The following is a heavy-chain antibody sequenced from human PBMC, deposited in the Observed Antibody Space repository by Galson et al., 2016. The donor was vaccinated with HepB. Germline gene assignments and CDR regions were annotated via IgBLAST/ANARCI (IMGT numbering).Heavy chain of an antibody. D-gene: IGHD5-18*01. CDR3: ATDPPPAAVDRALITFCYWAMDV. V-gene: IGHV1-24*01. CDR1: GYTLTELS. CDR2: FDPEDGET. J-gene: IGHJ6*02. Sequence: SVKVSCKVSGYTLTELSMHWVRQAPGKGLEWMGGFDPEDGETKYAQKFQGRVTMTEDTSTDTAYMELSSLRSDDTAVYYCATDPPPAAVDRALITFCYWAMDVWGQGTTVTVSS.